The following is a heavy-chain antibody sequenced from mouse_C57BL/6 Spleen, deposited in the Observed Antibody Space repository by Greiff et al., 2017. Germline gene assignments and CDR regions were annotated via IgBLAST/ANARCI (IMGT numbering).Heavy chain of an antibody. D-gene: IGHD1-1*01. CDR2: INPSDGGT. Sequence: VQLQESGPELVKPGASVKLSCKASGYTFTSYGMHWVKQRPGQGLEWIGNINPSDGGTNYNEQFKSKATLTVDKSSSTAYMQLSSLTSEDSAVYYCARETAYGGFAYWGQGTLVTVSA. CDR3: ARETAYGGFAY. V-gene: IGHV1-53*01. CDR1: GYTFTSYG. J-gene: IGHJ3*01.